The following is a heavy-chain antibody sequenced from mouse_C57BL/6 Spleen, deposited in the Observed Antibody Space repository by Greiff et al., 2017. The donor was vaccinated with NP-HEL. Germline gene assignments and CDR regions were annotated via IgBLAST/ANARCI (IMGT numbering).Heavy chain of an antibody. Sequence: VKLQESGAELVRPGASVTLSCKASGYTFTDYEMHWVKQTPVHGLEWIGAIDPETGGTAYNQKFKGKAILTADKSSSTAYMELRSLTSEDSAVYYCTRGEYGNYLYFDYWGQGTTLTVSS. D-gene: IGHD2-1*01. V-gene: IGHV1-15*01. CDR1: GYTFTDYE. J-gene: IGHJ2*01. CDR2: IDPETGGT. CDR3: TRGEYGNYLYFDY.